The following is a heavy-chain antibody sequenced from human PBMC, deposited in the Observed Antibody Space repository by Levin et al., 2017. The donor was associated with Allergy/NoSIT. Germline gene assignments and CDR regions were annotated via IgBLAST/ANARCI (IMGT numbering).Heavy chain of an antibody. Sequence: SETLSLTCAVSGYSISSGYYWGWIRQPPGKGLEWIGSIYHSGSTYYNPSLKSRVTISVDTSKNQFSLKLSSVTAADTAVYYCARDDCSSTSCYHPWSRLKTGGFDPWGQGTLVTVSS. V-gene: IGHV4-38-2*02. D-gene: IGHD2-2*01. CDR1: GYSISSGYY. CDR3: ARDDCSSTSCYHPWSRLKTGGFDP. J-gene: IGHJ5*02. CDR2: IYHSGST.